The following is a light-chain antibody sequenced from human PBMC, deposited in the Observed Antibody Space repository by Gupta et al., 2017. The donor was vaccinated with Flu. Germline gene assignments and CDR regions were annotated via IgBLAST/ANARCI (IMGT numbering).Light chain of an antibody. V-gene: IGKV1-39*01. CDR2: AAS. CDR1: QSISSY. CDR3: QQSDSTPPT. J-gene: IGKJ1*01. Sequence: IQMTHSPSFLSASVGDRVTITCRASQSISSYLNWYQQKPGKAPKLLIYAASSLQSGVPSRFSGSGSGTDFTLTISRLQPEDFATYYFQQSDSTPPTFGQGTKVEIK.